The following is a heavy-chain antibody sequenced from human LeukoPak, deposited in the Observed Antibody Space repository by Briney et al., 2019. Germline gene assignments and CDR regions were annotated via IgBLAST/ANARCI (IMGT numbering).Heavy chain of an antibody. CDR2: ISSSSSYI. D-gene: IGHD6-13*01. V-gene: IGHV3-21*01. Sequence: GGSLRLSCAASGFTFSSYAMTWVRQAPVKGLEWVSSISSSSSYIYYADSVKGRFTISRDNAKNSLYLQMNSLRAEDTAVYYCARSFLSIAAAATDYWGQGTLVTVSS. CDR1: GFTFSSYA. J-gene: IGHJ4*02. CDR3: ARSFLSIAAAATDY.